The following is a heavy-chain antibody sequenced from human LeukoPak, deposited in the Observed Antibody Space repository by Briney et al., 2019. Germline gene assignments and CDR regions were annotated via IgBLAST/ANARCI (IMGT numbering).Heavy chain of an antibody. CDR3: ARHGEYYFDY. D-gene: IGHD3-10*01. CDR1: GGSFSGYY. V-gene: IGHV4-34*01. J-gene: IGHJ4*02. Sequence: SETLSLTCAVYGGSFSGYYWSWIRQPPGKGLEWIGQISRRGNTNYNPSLKSRVTISVDTSKNQLSLKLSTVSAADTAVYYCARHGEYYFDYWGQGTLVTGSS. CDR2: ISRRGNT.